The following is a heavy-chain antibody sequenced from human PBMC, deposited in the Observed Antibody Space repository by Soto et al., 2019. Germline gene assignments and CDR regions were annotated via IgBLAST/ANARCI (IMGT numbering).Heavy chain of an antibody. CDR3: ARDIVLVPAASTNRTYYYYGMDV. CDR1: GFTFSSYS. CDR2: ISSSSSYI. J-gene: IGHJ6*02. Sequence: EVQLVESGGGLVKPGGSLRLSCAASGFTFSSYSMNWVRQAPGKGLESVSSISSSSSYIYYADSVKGRFTISRDNAKNSLYLQMNSLRAEDTAVYYCARDIVLVPAASTNRTYYYYGMDVWGQRTTVTVSS. D-gene: IGHD2-2*01. V-gene: IGHV3-21*01.